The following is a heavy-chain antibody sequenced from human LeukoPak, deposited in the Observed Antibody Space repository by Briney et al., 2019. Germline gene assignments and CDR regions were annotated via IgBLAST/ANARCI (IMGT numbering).Heavy chain of an antibody. J-gene: IGHJ3*02. CDR1: GGSISSGSYY. CDR2: IYTSGST. Sequence: SQTLSLTCTVSGGSISSGSYYWSWIRQPAGKGLEWIGRIYTSGSTNYNPSLKSRVTISVDTSKKQFSLKLSSVNAADTAVYYCARDEWELLDAFDIWGQGTMVTVSS. D-gene: IGHD1-26*01. V-gene: IGHV4-61*02. CDR3: ARDEWELLDAFDI.